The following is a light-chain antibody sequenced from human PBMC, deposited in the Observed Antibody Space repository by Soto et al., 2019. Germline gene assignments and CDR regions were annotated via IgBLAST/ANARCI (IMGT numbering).Light chain of an antibody. V-gene: IGKV1-12*01. CDR2: GAS. CDR3: QHANTFPYS. Sequence: DIQMTQSPSFVSAAVGDRVDITCRASQSVANWLAWYQQKPGKAPRLLINGASGVQSGVPSRFSGSGSGTEFTLTISSLQPEDFGSYFCQHANTFPYSFGQGTKVEIK. CDR1: QSVANW. J-gene: IGKJ2*03.